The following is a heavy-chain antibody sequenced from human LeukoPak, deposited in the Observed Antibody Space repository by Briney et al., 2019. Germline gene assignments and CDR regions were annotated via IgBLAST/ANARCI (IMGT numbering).Heavy chain of an antibody. V-gene: IGHV1-69*13. D-gene: IGHD2-15*01. Sequence: SVKVSCKASGGTFSSYAISWVRQAPGQGLEWMGGIIPIFGTANYAQKFQGRVTITADESTSTAYMELSSLRSEDTAVYYCARVTTRYCSGGSCQIFDYWGQGTLVTVSS. CDR3: ARVTTRYCSGGSCQIFDY. J-gene: IGHJ4*02. CDR2: IIPIFGTA. CDR1: GGTFSSYA.